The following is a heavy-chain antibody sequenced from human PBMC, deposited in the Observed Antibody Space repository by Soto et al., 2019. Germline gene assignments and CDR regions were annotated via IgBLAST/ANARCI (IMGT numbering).Heavy chain of an antibody. V-gene: IGHV1-24*01. CDR1: GYTLTELS. Sequence: ASVKVSCKVSGYTLTELSMHWVRQAPGKGLEWMGGFDPEDGETIYAQKFQGRVTMTEDTSTDTAYMELSSLRSEDTAVYYCATDRRGYCSSTSCYGLFDYWGQGTLVTVSS. CDR2: FDPEDGET. J-gene: IGHJ4*02. D-gene: IGHD2-2*01. CDR3: ATDRRGYCSSTSCYGLFDY.